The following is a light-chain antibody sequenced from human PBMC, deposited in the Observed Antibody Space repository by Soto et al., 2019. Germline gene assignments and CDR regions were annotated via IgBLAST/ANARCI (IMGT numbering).Light chain of an antibody. CDR1: SSDVGGYNY. CDR3: SSYTSSSTPGV. CDR2: DVS. Sequence: QSALTQPTSVSGSPGQSITISCTGTSSDVGGYNYVSWYQQHPGKAPKLMIYDVSNRPSGVSNRFSGSKSGNTASLTISGLQAGDEADYYCSSYTSSSTPGVFGGGTKVTVL. V-gene: IGLV2-14*01. J-gene: IGLJ2*01.